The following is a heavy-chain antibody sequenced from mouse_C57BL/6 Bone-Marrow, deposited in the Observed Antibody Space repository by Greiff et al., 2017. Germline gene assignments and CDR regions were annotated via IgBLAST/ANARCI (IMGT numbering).Heavy chain of an antibody. V-gene: IGHV1-64*01. D-gene: IGHD1-1*02. CDR3: ARLVDAYYDAMDY. CDR1: GYTFTSYW. Sequence: VQLQQPGAELVKPGASVKLSCKASGYTFTSYWMHWVKQRPGQGLEWIGMIHPNSGSTNYNEKFKSKSTLTVDKSSSTAYMQLSSLTSEDSAVYYCARLVDAYYDAMDYWGQGTSVTVSS. CDR2: IHPNSGST. J-gene: IGHJ4*01.